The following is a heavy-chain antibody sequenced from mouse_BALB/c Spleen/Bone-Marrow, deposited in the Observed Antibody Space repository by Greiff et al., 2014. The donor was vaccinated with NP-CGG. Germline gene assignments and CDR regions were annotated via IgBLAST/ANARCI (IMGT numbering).Heavy chain of an antibody. J-gene: IGHJ1*01. V-gene: IGHV1S81*02. Sequence: QVQLQQPGAELVKPGASVKLSCKASGYTFTSYWMHWVKQRPGQGLEWIGEINPSNGRTNYNEKFKSKATLTVDKSSSTAYMQLSSLTSEDSAVYHCARYLHYYGSSYGYFDVWGAGTTVTVSS. CDR1: GYTFTSYW. CDR2: INPSNGRT. D-gene: IGHD1-1*01. CDR3: ARYLHYYGSSYGYFDV.